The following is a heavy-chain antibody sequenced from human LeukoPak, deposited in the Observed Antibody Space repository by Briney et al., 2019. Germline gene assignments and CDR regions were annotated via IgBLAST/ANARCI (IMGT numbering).Heavy chain of an antibody. D-gene: IGHD6-19*01. CDR3: ARRLSGGWDDTFDY. CDR2: MNPNSGNT. CDR1: GYTFTSYD. J-gene: IGHJ4*02. Sequence: ASVKVSCKASGYTFTSYDINWVRQATGQGLEWMGWMNPNSGNTGYAQKFQGRVTMTRNTSISTAYMELSSLRSEDTAVYYCARRLSGGWDDTFDYWAQGTLVTVSS. V-gene: IGHV1-8*01.